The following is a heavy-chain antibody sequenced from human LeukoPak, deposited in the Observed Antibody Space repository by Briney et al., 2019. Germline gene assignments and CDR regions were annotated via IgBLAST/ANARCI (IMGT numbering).Heavy chain of an antibody. Sequence: SGGSLRLSCATSGFTFSFYGMHWVRQAPGKGLEWVAFIQYDGSYKFYADSVQGRFSISRDNSKNTLFLQMNSLRAEDTAVYYCAVIAVAGSAAFDIWGQGTMVTVSS. D-gene: IGHD6-19*01. J-gene: IGHJ3*02. CDR1: GFTFSFYG. V-gene: IGHV3-30*02. CDR2: IQYDGSYK. CDR3: AVIAVAGSAAFDI.